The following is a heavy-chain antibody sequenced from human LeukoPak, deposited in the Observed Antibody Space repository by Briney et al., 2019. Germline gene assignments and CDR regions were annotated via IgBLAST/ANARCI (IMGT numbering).Heavy chain of an antibody. D-gene: IGHD3-16*01. CDR1: GFTVSNNY. V-gene: IGHV3-66*02. CDR2: IYSGDNT. Sequence: PGGSLRLSCAASGFTVSNNYMSWVRQAPGKGLEWVSVIYSGDNTYYVESVKGRFTISRDNSKNTLFLQMNRLRAEDTAVYYCAGRRVLDASFDYCGQGTLVTVSS. J-gene: IGHJ4*02. CDR3: AGRRVLDASFDY.